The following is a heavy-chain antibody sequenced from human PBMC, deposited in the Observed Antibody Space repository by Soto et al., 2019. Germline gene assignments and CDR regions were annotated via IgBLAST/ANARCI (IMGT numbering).Heavy chain of an antibody. CDR3: ARRGYSSSWYYYYYYGMDV. CDR1: GYPFTSYD. D-gene: IGHD6-13*01. J-gene: IGHJ6*02. V-gene: IGHV1-8*01. CDR2: MNPNSGNT. Sequence: SVKLSCKSSGYPFTSYDINWVRQATGQGLEWMGWMNPNSGNTGYAQKFQGRVTMTRNTSISTAYMELSSLRSEDTAVYYCARRGYSSSWYYYYYYGMDVWGQGTTVTVSS.